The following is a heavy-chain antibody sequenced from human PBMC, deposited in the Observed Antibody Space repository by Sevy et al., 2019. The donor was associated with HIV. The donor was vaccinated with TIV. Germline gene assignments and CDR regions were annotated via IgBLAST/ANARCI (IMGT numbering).Heavy chain of an antibody. CDR3: ARGPGVVAVAALNWFDP. CDR1: GLTCSSYA. J-gene: IGHJ5*02. D-gene: IGHD2-15*01. CDR2: ISYDGSDK. V-gene: IGHV3-30*04. Sequence: GGSLRLSCAASGLTCSSYAMHWVRQAPGKGLEWVAVISYDGSDKYFADSVKGRFTISRDNSKNTLFLQMNSLRTEDTAVYYCARGPGVVAVAALNWFDPWGQGTLVTVSS.